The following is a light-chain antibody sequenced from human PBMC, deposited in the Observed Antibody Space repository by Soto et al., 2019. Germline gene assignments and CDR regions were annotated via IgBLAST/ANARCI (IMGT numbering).Light chain of an antibody. CDR3: QQDNSYSET. J-gene: IGKJ1*01. CDR2: DAS. Sequence: DIQMTQSPSTLSASVGDRVTITCRASQSISSWLAWYQQKPGKAPKLLIYDASSLERGVPSRFSGSGSGTEFTLTISSLQPDDFATYYCQQDNSYSETFGQGTKVEIK. CDR1: QSISSW. V-gene: IGKV1-5*01.